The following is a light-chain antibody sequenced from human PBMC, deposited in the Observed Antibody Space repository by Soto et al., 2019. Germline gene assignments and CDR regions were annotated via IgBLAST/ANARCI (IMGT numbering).Light chain of an antibody. CDR2: DDS. CDR1: QSISNW. Sequence: DIQMTQSPSTLSASVGDRVTITCRASQSISNWLAWYQRKPGKAPKLLIYDDSSLGSGVPSRFSGTGSGTEFTLTINSLQPDDFATYYCQKYNTDPYTFCQGTKLEIK. J-gene: IGKJ2*01. CDR3: QKYNTDPYT. V-gene: IGKV1-5*01.